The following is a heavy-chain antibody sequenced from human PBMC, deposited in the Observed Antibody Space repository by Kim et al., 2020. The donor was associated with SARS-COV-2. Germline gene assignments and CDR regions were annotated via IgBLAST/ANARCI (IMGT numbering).Heavy chain of an antibody. Sequence: GGSLRLSCAASGFTFSSYAMSWVRQAPGKGLEWVSAISGSGGSTYYADSVKGRFTISRDNSKNTLYLQMNSLRAEDTAVYYCAKDYDILTGYFLDRSKHAFDIWGQGTMGTVSS. CDR1: GFTFSSYA. CDR3: AKDYDILTGYFLDRSKHAFDI. V-gene: IGHV3-23*01. D-gene: IGHD3-9*01. CDR2: ISGSGGST. J-gene: IGHJ3*02.